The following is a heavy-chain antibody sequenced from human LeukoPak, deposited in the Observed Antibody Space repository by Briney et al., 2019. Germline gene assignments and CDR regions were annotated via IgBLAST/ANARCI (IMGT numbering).Heavy chain of an antibody. V-gene: IGHV3-21*01. Sequence: GGSLRLSCAASGFTFSSYSMNWVRHAPGKGLEWVSSISSSSSYIYYADSVKGRFTISRDNAKNSLYLQMNSLRAEDTAVYYCARDGYEKDAFDIWGQGTMVTVSS. J-gene: IGHJ3*02. CDR3: ARDGYEKDAFDI. CDR2: ISSSSSYI. D-gene: IGHD5-18*01. CDR1: GFTFSSYS.